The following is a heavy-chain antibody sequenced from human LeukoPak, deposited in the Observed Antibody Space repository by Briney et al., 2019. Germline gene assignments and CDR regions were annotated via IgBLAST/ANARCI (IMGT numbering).Heavy chain of an antibody. CDR1: RFTFSNYG. J-gene: IGHJ3*02. Sequence: GGSLRLSCAASRFTFSNYGVNWVRQAPGKGLEWVSYINSRSSTIYYADSARRRFTISRDNAKNSLYLKMNSLKAEDTAIYYCAREVGTPQAFDIWGQGTMVTVSS. CDR3: AREVGTPQAFDI. CDR2: INSRSSTI. D-gene: IGHD1-26*01. V-gene: IGHV3-48*04.